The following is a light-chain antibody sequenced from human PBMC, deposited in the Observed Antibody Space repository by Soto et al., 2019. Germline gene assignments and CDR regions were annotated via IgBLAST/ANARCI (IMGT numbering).Light chain of an antibody. CDR1: SSDIGGYSY. V-gene: IGLV2-14*01. J-gene: IGLJ1*01. Sequence: HSALTQPASVSGSPGRSITISFTGTSSDIGGYSYVSWYQQHPGKAPKLMMYEVRNRPSGFSNRFSGSKSGNTASLTISGLQAEDEADYYCSSYTSSSTRVFGTGTKLTVL. CDR3: SSYTSSSTRV. CDR2: EVR.